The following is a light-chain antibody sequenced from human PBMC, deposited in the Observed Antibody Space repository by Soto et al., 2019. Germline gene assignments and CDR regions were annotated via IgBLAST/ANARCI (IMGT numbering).Light chain of an antibody. CDR2: GAS. V-gene: IGKV3-20*01. CDR1: QSVSSNY. Sequence: EIVFTQFTGTLSLSPGERATLSWRASQSVSSNYLAWYQQKPGQAPRLLIYGASSRATGIPDRFSGSGSGTDFTLTISRLEPEDFAVYYCQQYGSSPWTFGQGTKVDI. CDR3: QQYGSSPWT. J-gene: IGKJ1*01.